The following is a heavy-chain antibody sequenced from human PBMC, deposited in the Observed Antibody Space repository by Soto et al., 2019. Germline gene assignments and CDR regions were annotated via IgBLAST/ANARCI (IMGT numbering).Heavy chain of an antibody. Sequence: GGSLRLSCAASGFTFSSYWMSWVRQAPGKGLEWVANIKQDGSEKYYVDSVKGRFTISRDNAKNSLYLQMNSLGAEDTAVYYCARDSPSDSTPYYYDSSGYSDYWGQGTLVTVSS. CDR1: GFTFSSYW. D-gene: IGHD3-22*01. CDR2: IKQDGSEK. V-gene: IGHV3-7*05. CDR3: ARDSPSDSTPYYYDSSGYSDY. J-gene: IGHJ4*02.